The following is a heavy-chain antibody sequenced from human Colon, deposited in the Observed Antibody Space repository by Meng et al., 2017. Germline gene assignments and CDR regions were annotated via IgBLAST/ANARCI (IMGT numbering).Heavy chain of an antibody. Sequence: SGPTLVKPTQTLTLTCTFSGFSLSTTGMRVSWIRQPPGKALEWLARIDWDDDKFYSTSLKTRLTISKDTSKNQVVLTMTNMDPVDTATYYCARTINYDSSNYIPFDYWGQGTLVTVYS. D-gene: IGHD3-22*01. CDR1: GFSLSTTGMR. V-gene: IGHV2-70*04. J-gene: IGHJ4*02. CDR3: ARTINYDSSNYIPFDY. CDR2: IDWDDDK.